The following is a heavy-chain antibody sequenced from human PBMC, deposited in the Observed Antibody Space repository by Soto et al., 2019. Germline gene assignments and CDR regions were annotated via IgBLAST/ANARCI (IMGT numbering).Heavy chain of an antibody. D-gene: IGHD2-15*01. V-gene: IGHV3-74*01. CDR1: GFTFSSYW. CDR3: VRTSLVVAAATREAY. J-gene: IGHJ4*02. CDR2: INSDGSST. Sequence: EVQLVESGGVLVQPGGSLRLSCSAAGFTFSSYWMHLVRQAPGKGLVWVSRINSDGSSTSYADSVKGRFTISRDNAKNTLYLQMNSLRAEDTAVYYCVRTSLVVAAATREAYWGQGTLVTVSS.